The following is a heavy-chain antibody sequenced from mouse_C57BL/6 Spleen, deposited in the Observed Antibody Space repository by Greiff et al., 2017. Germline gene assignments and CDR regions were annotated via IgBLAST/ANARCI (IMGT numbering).Heavy chain of an antibody. V-gene: IGHV1-61*01. CDR2: IYPSDSET. Sequence: VKVVESGAELVRPGSSVKLSCKASGYTFTSYWMDWVKQRPGQGLEWIGNIYPSDSETHYNQKFKDKATLTVDKSSSTAYMQLSSLTSEDSAVYYCARDYGSTLDYWGQGTTLTVSS. D-gene: IGHD1-1*01. CDR3: ARDYGSTLDY. CDR1: GYTFTSYW. J-gene: IGHJ2*01.